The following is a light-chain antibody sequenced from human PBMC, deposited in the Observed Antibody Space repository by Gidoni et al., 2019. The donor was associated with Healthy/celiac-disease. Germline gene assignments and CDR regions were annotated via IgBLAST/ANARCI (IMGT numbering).Light chain of an antibody. J-gene: IGLJ3*02. CDR3: QAWVSTTAV. CDR2: QDS. V-gene: IGLV3-1*01. CDR1: TLGAKY. Sequence: SYELLSPTPVSVSPGQPARITCSGDTLGAKYACWYQHKPGQPPVLVIYQDSKRPSVIPERFSGSNSGNTATLTISGTQAMDEADYYCQAWVSTTAVFGGGTRLTVL.